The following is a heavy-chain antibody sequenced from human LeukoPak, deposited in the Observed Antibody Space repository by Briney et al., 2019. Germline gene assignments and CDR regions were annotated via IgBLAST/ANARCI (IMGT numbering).Heavy chain of an antibody. D-gene: IGHD2/OR15-2a*01. CDR2: VYYSGVT. Sequence: PSETLSLTCTVSGGSISSNYWSWIRQPPGRGLEWIGYVYYSGVTNYNPSLNSRVIISEDTSKNQFSLKLSSVTAADTALYYCARGDTFRNGFDIWGRGTMVTVSS. CDR1: GGSISSNY. CDR3: ARGDTFRNGFDI. J-gene: IGHJ3*02. V-gene: IGHV4-59*12.